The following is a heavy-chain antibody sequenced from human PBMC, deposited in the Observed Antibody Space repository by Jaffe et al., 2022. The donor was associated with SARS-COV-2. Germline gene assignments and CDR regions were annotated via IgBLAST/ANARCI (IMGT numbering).Heavy chain of an antibody. Sequence: QVQLQESGPGLVKPSQTLSLTCTVSGGSISSGSYYWSWIRQPAGKGLEWIGRIYTSGSTNYNPSLKSRVTISVDTSKNQFSLKLSSVTAADTAVYYCARDPREKEWPTWGQGTLVTVSS. J-gene: IGHJ4*02. CDR1: GGSISSGSYY. CDR2: IYTSGST. V-gene: IGHV4-61*02. CDR3: ARDPREKEWPT. D-gene: IGHD3-3*01.